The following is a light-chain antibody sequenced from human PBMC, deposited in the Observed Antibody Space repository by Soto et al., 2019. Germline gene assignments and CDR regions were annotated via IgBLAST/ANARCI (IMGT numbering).Light chain of an antibody. CDR1: QSVSSSY. Sequence: EIVLTQSPGTLSLSPGERATLSCRASQSVSSSYLAWYQQKPGQAPRFLIYDASSRATGIPDRFSGSGSGTDFTLTISRLEPEDFAVYYCQQYDSSPLTFGGGTKVDIK. V-gene: IGKV3-20*01. CDR3: QQYDSSPLT. CDR2: DAS. J-gene: IGKJ4*01.